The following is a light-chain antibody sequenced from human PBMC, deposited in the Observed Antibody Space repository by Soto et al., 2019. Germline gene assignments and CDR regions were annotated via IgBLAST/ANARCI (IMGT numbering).Light chain of an antibody. Sequence: IVMTQSPDSLAVSLGETATINCRSSQNVLYSSNNHNYVAWYQQKAGQPPKLLIYWASTRESGVPQRFSGSGSWTDFTLTISDLQAEDVAVYFCHHYYTTPPAFGQGTRVEVK. J-gene: IGKJ1*01. CDR3: HHYYTTPPA. V-gene: IGKV4-1*01. CDR1: QNVLYSSNNHNY. CDR2: WAS.